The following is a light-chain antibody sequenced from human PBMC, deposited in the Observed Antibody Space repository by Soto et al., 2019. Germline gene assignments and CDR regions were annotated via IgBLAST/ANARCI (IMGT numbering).Light chain of an antibody. Sequence: QAFRTQPPSSSGTPGQRVTISCSGSSSNIGRNTVNWYQQLPGTAPRLLTHSNYQRPSGVPDRFSGSKSGTSASLAISGLRSEDDGDYYCAAWDDSLNGYVLGTATKSPS. V-gene: IGLV1-44*01. J-gene: IGLJ1*01. CDR3: AAWDDSLNGYV. CDR2: SNY. CDR1: SSNIGRNT.